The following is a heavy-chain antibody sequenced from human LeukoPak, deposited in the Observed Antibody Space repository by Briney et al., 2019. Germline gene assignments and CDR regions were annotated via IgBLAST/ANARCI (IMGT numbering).Heavy chain of an antibody. Sequence: ASVKVSCKASGGTFRSYAISWVRQAPGQGLEWMGGIIPIFGTANYAQKFQGRVTITADESTSPAYMELSSLRSEDTAVYYCASSPDYDILTGSPQKYYFDYWGQGTLVTVSS. D-gene: IGHD3-9*01. CDR1: GGTFRSYA. V-gene: IGHV1-69*13. CDR2: IIPIFGTA. J-gene: IGHJ4*02. CDR3: ASSPDYDILTGSPQKYYFDY.